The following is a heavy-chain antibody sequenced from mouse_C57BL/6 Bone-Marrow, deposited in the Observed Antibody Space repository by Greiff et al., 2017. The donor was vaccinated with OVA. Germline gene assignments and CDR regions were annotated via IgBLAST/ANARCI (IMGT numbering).Heavy chain of an antibody. Sequence: QVQLQQSGAELVKPGASVKMSCKASGYTFTSYWITWVKQRPGQGLEWIGDIYPGSGSTNYNEKFKSKATLTVDTSSSTAYMQLSSLTSEDSAVYYCAREGYSPDYFDYWGQGTTLTGSS. V-gene: IGHV1-55*01. CDR1: GYTFTSYW. CDR2: IYPGSGST. CDR3: AREGYSPDYFDY. J-gene: IGHJ2*01. D-gene: IGHD2-3*01.